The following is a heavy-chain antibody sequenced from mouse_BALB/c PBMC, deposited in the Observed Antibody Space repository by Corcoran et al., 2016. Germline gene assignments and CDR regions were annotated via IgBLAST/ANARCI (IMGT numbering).Heavy chain of an antibody. CDR3: ARWRSHAMDY. CDR1: GFNIKDTY. J-gene: IGHJ4*01. Sequence: EVQLQQSGAELVKPGASVKLSCTASGFNIKDTYMHWVKQRPEQGLEWIGRIDPANGNTKYDPKFQGKATVTADTSSNTAYLQLSSLTSEDTAVYYCARWRSHAMDYWGQGTSVTVSS. CDR2: IDPANGNT. V-gene: IGHV14-3*02.